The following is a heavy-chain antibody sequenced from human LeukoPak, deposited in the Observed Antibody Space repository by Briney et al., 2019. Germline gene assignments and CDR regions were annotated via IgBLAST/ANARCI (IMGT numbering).Heavy chain of an antibody. CDR1: GFTFSDYY. V-gene: IGHV4-34*01. CDR3: ARGRIPGYFDY. CDR2: INHSGST. Sequence: GSLRLSCAASGFTFSDYYMSWIRQAPGKGLEWIGEINHSGSTNYNPSLKSRVTISVDTSKNQFSLKLSSVTAADTAVYYCARGRIPGYFDYWGQGTLVTVSS. J-gene: IGHJ4*02. D-gene: IGHD2-15*01.